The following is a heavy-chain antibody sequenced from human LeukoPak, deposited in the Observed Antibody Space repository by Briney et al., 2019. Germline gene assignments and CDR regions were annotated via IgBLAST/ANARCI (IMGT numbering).Heavy chain of an antibody. CDR3: ASRVGYCSSTSCPPWDY. D-gene: IGHD2-2*01. V-gene: IGHV4-39*01. CDR1: GGSISSSSYH. CDR2: IYYSGST. J-gene: IGHJ4*02. Sequence: SETLSLTCTVSGGSISSSSYHWGWIRQPPGKGLEWIGSIYYSGSTYYNPSLKSRVTISVDTSKNQFSLKLSSVTAADTAVYYCASRVGYCSSTSCPPWDYWGQGTLVTVSS.